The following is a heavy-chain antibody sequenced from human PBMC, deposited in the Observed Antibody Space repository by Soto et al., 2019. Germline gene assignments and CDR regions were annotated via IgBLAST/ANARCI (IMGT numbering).Heavy chain of an antibody. CDR2: IYYSGST. V-gene: IGHV4-30-4*08. J-gene: IGHJ3*02. CDR3: ARVLSAPGRMVRGVIITLGAFDI. Sequence: KPSETLSLTCTVSGGSISSGDYYWSWIRQPPGKGLEWIGYIYYSGSTYYNPSLKSRVTISVDTSKNQFSLKLSSVTAADTAVYYCARVLSAPGRMVRGVIITLGAFDIWGQGTMVTLSS. CDR1: GGSISSGDYY. D-gene: IGHD3-10*01.